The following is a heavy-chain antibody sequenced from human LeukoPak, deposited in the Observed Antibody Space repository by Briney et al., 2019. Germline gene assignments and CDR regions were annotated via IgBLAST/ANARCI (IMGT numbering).Heavy chain of an antibody. V-gene: IGHV4-34*01. J-gene: IGHJ4*02. CDR2: INHSGST. CDR3: ARVTVTTGAY. D-gene: IGHD4-17*01. CDR1: GGSFSGYY. Sequence: SETLSLTFAAYGGSFSGYYWSWIRQPPGKELEWIGEINHSGSTNYNPSLKSRVTISVDTSKNQFSLKLSSVTAADTAVYYCARVTVTTGAYWGQGTLVTVSS.